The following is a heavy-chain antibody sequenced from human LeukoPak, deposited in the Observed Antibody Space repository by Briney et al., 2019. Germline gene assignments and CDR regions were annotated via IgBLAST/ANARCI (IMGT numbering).Heavy chain of an antibody. CDR2: IPYDSSNK. V-gene: IGHV3-30*18. Sequence: GGSLRLSCTASGFTFSGFGMLWLRQAPGKGLEWIAVIPYDSSNKYYTDSVKGRFAISRDNSKNTLYLQLNSLRAEDTAVYYCAKNRVPTSITPDSWGQGTLVIVSS. D-gene: IGHD2-2*02. CDR3: AKNRVPTSITPDS. CDR1: GFTFSGFG. J-gene: IGHJ5*01.